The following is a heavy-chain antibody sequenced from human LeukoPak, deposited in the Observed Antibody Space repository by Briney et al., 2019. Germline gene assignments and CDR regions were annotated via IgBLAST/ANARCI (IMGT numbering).Heavy chain of an antibody. Sequence: SQTLSLTCAISGDSVSTNSAAWNWIRQSPSRGLEWLGRTYYRSKWYNDYGVSVKSRITINPDTSKNQFSQQLNSVTPEDTAVYYCARGGIGYCTSTSRSFDPGGQGPLVPVPS. CDR1: GDSVSTNSAA. D-gene: IGHD2-2*01. CDR2: TYYRSKWYN. J-gene: IGHJ5*02. V-gene: IGHV6-1*01. CDR3: ARGGIGYCTSTSRSFDP.